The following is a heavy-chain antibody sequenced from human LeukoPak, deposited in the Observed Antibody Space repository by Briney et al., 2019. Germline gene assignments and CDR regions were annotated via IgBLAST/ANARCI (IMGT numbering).Heavy chain of an antibody. D-gene: IGHD3-9*01. CDR2: ISAYNGNT. V-gene: IGHV1-18*04. Sequence: ASVKVSCKASGYTFTGYYMHWVRQAPGQGLEWMGWISAYNGNTNYAQKFQGRVTMTTETSTSTAYMELGSLGSDETAVYYCARVDLLTGYYFFDYWGQGTLVTVSS. CDR3: ARVDLLTGYYFFDY. J-gene: IGHJ4*02. CDR1: GYTFTGYY.